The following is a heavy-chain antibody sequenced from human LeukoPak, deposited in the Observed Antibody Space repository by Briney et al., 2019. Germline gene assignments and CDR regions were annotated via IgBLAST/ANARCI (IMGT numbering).Heavy chain of an antibody. J-gene: IGHJ3*02. CDR1: GGSISSSSYY. Sequence: SETLSLTCTVSGGSISSSSYYWGWIRQPPGKGLEWIGSIYYSGSTYYNPSLKSRVTISVDTSKNQFSLKLSSVTAADTAVYYCAREPRGVIYAFDIWGQGTMVTVSS. V-gene: IGHV4-39*02. CDR3: AREPRGVIYAFDI. D-gene: IGHD3-10*01. CDR2: IYYSGST.